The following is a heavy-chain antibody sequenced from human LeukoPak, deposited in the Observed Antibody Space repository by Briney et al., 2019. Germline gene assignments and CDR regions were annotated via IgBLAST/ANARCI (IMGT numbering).Heavy chain of an antibody. Sequence: SETLSLTCTVSGGSVSSGGWYWSWIRQPAGKGLECIGRVDSDESTIYNPSLNSRVTISVDTSSSQFSLNLSSATAADTAVYYCATWSSSSGEVYWGQGTLVTVSS. J-gene: IGHJ4*02. CDR2: VDSDEST. V-gene: IGHV4-61*02. CDR3: ATWSSSSGEVY. D-gene: IGHD6-6*01. CDR1: GGSVSSGGWY.